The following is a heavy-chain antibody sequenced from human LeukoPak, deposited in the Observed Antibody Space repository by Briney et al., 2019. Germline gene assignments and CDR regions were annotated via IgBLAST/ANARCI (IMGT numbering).Heavy chain of an antibody. CDR2: IYYTGSP. J-gene: IGHJ4*02. V-gene: IGHV4-59*01. Sequence: ETLSLTCTVSGASITDYYWSWIRQPPAKGLEWIGYIYYTGSPNYNPSLKSRVTLSLDRSQNQFSLKLTSVTAADTAVYYCAYGGDAYKTGYWGQGTLVTVPS. D-gene: IGHD5-24*01. CDR1: GASITDYY. CDR3: AYGGDAYKTGY.